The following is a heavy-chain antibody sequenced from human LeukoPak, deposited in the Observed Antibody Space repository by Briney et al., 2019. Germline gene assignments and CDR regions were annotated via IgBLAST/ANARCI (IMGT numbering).Heavy chain of an antibody. CDR1: GFTVSSNE. J-gene: IGHJ6*03. Sequence: PGGSLRLSCAASGFTVSSNEMSWVRQAPGKGLEWVSSISGGSTYYADSRKGRFTISRDNSKNTLYLQMNSLTAEDTAVYYCARDIIHYYMDVWGKGTTVTISS. CDR2: ISGGST. V-gene: IGHV3-38-3*01. CDR3: ARDIIHYYMDV. D-gene: IGHD1-14*01.